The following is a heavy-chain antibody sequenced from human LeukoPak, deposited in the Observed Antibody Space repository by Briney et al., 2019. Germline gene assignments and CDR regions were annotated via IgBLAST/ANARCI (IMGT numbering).Heavy chain of an antibody. D-gene: IGHD2-2*01. CDR3: ARPLRYCSSTSCTTGGFDP. J-gene: IGHJ5*02. CDR1: GYSFTSYW. V-gene: IGHV5-51*01. CDR2: IYPGDSDT. Sequence: GESLKISCKGSGYSFTSYWIGWVRQMPGKGLEWMGIIYPGDSDTRYSPSFQGQVTISADKSISTAYLQWSSPKASDTAMYYCARPLRYCSSTSCTTGGFDPWGQGTLVTVSS.